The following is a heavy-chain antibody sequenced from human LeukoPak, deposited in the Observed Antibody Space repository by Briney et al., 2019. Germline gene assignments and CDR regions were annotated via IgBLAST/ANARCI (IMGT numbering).Heavy chain of an antibody. CDR2: INHSGST. CDR1: GWSFRGYY. D-gene: IGHD4-11*01. CDR3: ARHHFSDYVRLDI. V-gene: IGHV4-34*01. Sequence: PSETLSLTCAVYGWSFRGYYWSWIRHPPGKGLEWIGEINHSGSTNYNPSLKSRVTISVDTSKNQFSLKLSSVTAADTAVYYCARHHFSDYVRLDIWGQGTMVTVSS. J-gene: IGHJ3*02.